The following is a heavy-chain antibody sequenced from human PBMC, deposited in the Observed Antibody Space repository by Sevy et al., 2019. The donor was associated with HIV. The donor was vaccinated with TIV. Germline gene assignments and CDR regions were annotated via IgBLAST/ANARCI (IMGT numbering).Heavy chain of an antibody. Sequence: GGYLRLSCAASGFTFSSYAMSWVRQAPGKGLEWVSAISGSGGSTYYADSVKGRFTISRDNSKNTLYLQMNSLRAEDTAVYYCAKDGTYYYHSSGYYFDYWGHGTLVTVSS. D-gene: IGHD3-22*01. V-gene: IGHV3-23*01. CDR3: AKDGTYYYHSSGYYFDY. CDR1: GFTFSSYA. CDR2: ISGSGGST. J-gene: IGHJ4*01.